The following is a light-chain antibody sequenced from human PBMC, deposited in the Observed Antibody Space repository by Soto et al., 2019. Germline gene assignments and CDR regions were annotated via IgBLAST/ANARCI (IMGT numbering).Light chain of an antibody. CDR1: SSDVGTYNL. V-gene: IGLV2-23*01. CDR2: EDS. CDR3: CSYAVSTSSV. Sequence: QSALAQPASVSGSPGQSITISCTGTSSDVGTYNLVSWYQQHPGKAPKLMIYEDSKRPSGFSNRFSGSKSGNTASLTISGLQAEDESDYFCCSYAVSTSSVVGTGTKATVL. J-gene: IGLJ1*01.